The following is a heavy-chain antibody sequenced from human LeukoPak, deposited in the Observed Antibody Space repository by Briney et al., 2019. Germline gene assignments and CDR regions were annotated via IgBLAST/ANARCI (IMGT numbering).Heavy chain of an antibody. CDR1: GFTFSSYW. CDR3: ARELRVAVAGYFDY. V-gene: IGHV3-74*01. D-gene: IGHD6-19*01. J-gene: IGHJ4*02. CDR2: INSDGSST. Sequence: GGSLRLSCAASGFTFSSYWMHWVRQAPGKGLVWVSRINSDGSSTSYADSVKGRFTISRDNAKDTLYLQMNSLRAEDTAVYYCARELRVAVAGYFDYWGQGTLVTVSS.